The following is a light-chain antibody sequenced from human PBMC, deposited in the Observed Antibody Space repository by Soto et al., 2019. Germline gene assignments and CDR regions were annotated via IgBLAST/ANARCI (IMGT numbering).Light chain of an antibody. Sequence: EIVLTQSPATLSLSPGERATLSCRASQSVRSYLAWYQQKPGHAPRLLIYDASNRETGVPARFSGSGSGTDFTLTIRSLEPEDFAAYYCQQRNNSPRNFGGGTKVEIK. CDR1: QSVRSY. V-gene: IGKV3-11*01. CDR2: DAS. CDR3: QQRNNSPRN. J-gene: IGKJ4*01.